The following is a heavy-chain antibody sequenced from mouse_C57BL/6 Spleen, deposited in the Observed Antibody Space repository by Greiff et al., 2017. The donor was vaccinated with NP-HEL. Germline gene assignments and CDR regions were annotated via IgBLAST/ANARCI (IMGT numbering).Heavy chain of an antibody. D-gene: IGHD2-5*01. CDR1: GFTFSDYG. J-gene: IGHJ2*01. CDR3: ARQSNYGGVVDY. V-gene: IGHV5-17*01. CDR2: ISSGSSTI. Sequence: DAHLVESGGGLVKPGGSLKLSCAASGFTFSDYGMHWVRQAPEKGLEWVAYISSGSSTIYYADTGKGRFTISRDNAKNTLFLQMTSLRSEDTAMYYCARQSNYGGVVDYWGQGTTLTVSS.